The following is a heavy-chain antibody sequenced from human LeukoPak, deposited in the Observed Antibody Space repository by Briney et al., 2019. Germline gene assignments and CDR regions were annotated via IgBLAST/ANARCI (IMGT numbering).Heavy chain of an antibody. CDR2: ISSSSGYI. CDR3: ARWDYDSNTFDY. CDR1: GFTFSSYS. Sequence: PGGSLRLSCAASGFTFSSYSMNWVRQAPGKGLEWVSSISSSSGYIYYADSVKGRFTISRDNAKNSLYLQMNSLRAEDTAVYYCARWDYDSNTFDYWGQGTLVTVSS. J-gene: IGHJ4*02. V-gene: IGHV3-21*01. D-gene: IGHD3-22*01.